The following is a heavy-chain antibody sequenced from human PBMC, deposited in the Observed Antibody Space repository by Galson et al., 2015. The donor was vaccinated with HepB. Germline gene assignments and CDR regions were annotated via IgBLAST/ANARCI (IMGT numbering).Heavy chain of an antibody. D-gene: IGHD6-19*01. CDR1: GFTLSSYS. J-gene: IGHJ4*02. Sequence: SLRLSCAASGFTLSSYSMNWVRQAPGKGLEWVSSISSSSSYIYYADSVKGRFTISRDNAKNSLYLQMNSLRAEDTAVYYCARSASSGWYYFDYWGQGTLVTVSS. CDR3: ARSASSGWYYFDY. V-gene: IGHV3-21*01. CDR2: ISSSSSYI.